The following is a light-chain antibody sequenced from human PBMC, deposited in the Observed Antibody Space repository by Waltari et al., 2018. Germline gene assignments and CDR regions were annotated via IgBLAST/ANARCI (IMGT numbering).Light chain of an antibody. CDR1: QSVSRA. CDR2: GAS. CDR3: QHYERLPAT. J-gene: IGKJ1*01. Sequence: EIVLTQSPGSLSSSPGERVTLPYRASQSVSRALAWYQQKPGQAPRILIFGASNRATGIPDRFSGSGSETDFSLTISRLEPEDFAVYYCQHYERLPATFGRGTKVEIK. V-gene: IGKV3-20*01.